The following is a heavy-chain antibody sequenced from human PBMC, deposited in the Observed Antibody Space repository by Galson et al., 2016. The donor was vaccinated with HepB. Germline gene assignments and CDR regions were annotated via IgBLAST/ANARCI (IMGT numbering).Heavy chain of an antibody. CDR1: GFTFTNNI. CDR2: IGGDGAT. CDR3: ARDSDTSGLHWYFDL. J-gene: IGHJ2*01. Sequence: SLRLSCAASGFTFTNNIMSWVRQAPGKGLEWVSTIGGDGATFYGDSVRGRFSVSRDQAKNTLYMQMNSLRAEDTAVYYCARDSDTSGLHWYFDLWGRGTLVTVSS. D-gene: IGHD3-22*01. V-gene: IGHV3-23*01.